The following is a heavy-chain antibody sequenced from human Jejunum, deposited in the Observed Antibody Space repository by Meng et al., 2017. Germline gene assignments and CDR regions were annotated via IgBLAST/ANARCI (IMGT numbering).Heavy chain of an antibody. D-gene: IGHD5-24*01. CDR3: ARDSETYPTYFDY. J-gene: IGHJ4*02. V-gene: IGHV4-61*03. Sequence: QVQLQQSGPGLVRPSETLSLTCTVSGGSVSIGFYYWSWIRQPPGKGLEWIGYISDSGTTNYNPSLKSRVTMSVDTSKNHFSLKLTSVTAADTAVYFCARDSETYPTYFDYWGQGTLVTVSS. CDR1: GGSVSIGFYY. CDR2: ISDSGTT.